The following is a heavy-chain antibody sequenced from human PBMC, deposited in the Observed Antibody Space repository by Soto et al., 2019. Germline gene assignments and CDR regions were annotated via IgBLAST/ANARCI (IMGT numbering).Heavy chain of an antibody. Sequence: QVQLVQSGAEVKKPGASVKVSCKASGYTFTSYAMHWVRQAPGQRLAWMGWLNAGNGNTKYSQKFQGRVTSTRDTSASTADTELSSRRSEDTAVYYGASGQDWNDVRGDAFETWGQGTMVTASS. CDR2: LNAGNGNT. V-gene: IGHV1-3*01. D-gene: IGHD1-1*01. CDR3: ASGQDWNDVRGDAFET. CDR1: GYTFTSYA. J-gene: IGHJ3*02.